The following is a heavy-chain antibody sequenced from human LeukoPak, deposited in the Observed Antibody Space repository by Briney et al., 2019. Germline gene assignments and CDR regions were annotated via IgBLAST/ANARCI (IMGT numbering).Heavy chain of an antibody. V-gene: IGHV1-58*02. CDR3: AKPLGGSYLFDR. CDR2: IVVGSGNT. D-gene: IGHD1-26*01. Sequence: GASVKVSCKASGFTFTSSAMQWVRQARGQRLEWIGWIVVGSGNTNYAQKFQERVTITRDMSTSTAYMELSSLRPEDTAVYYCAKPLGGSYLFDRWGQGTLVTVSS. J-gene: IGHJ4*02. CDR1: GFTFTSSA.